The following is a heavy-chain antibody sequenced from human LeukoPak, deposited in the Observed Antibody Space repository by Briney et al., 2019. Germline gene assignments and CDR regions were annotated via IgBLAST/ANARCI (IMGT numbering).Heavy chain of an antibody. D-gene: IGHD4-17*01. V-gene: IGHV4-59*08. J-gene: IGHJ4*02. CDR2: IYYTGST. CDR3: ARHNSHGDYPLDH. CDR1: GDSISSYY. Sequence: PSETLSLTCTVSGDSISSYYWSWIRQPPGKGLEWIGYIYYTGSTNYNPSLKSRVTMSVDTSKNQFSLNLNSVTAADTAVYYCARHNSHGDYPLDHWGQGTLVTVSS.